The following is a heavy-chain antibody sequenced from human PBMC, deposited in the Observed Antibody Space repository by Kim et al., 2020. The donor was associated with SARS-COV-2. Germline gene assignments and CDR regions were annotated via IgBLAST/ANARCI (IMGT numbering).Heavy chain of an antibody. D-gene: IGHD2-8*02. CDR2: SGGST. CDR3: AKVKYLV. Sequence: SGGSTYYADSVKGRFTISRDNSKNTLYLQMNSLRAEDTAVYYCAKVKYLVWGQGTLVTVSS. V-gene: IGHV3-23*01. J-gene: IGHJ4*02.